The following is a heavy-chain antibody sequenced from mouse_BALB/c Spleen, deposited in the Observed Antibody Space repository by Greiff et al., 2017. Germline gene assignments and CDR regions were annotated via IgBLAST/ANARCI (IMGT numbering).Heavy chain of an antibody. Sequence: VQLQQSGAELVKPGASVKLSCTASGFNIKDTYMHWVKQRPEQGLEWIGRIDPANGNTKYDPKFQGKATITADTSSNTAYLQLSGLTSEDTAVYYCARSTYGRGAMDYWGQGTSVTVSS. CDR2: IDPANGNT. CDR3: ARSTYGRGAMDY. CDR1: GFNIKDTY. V-gene: IGHV14-3*02. J-gene: IGHJ4*01. D-gene: IGHD1-1*01.